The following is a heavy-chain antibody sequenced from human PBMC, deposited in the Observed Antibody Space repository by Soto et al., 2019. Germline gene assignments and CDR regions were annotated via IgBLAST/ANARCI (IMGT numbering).Heavy chain of an antibody. CDR2: ISAYNGNT. D-gene: IGHD3-10*01. CDR1: GYTFTSYG. V-gene: IGHV1-18*01. CDR3: ARDFRDYGSGSHASY. J-gene: IGHJ4*02. Sequence: QVQLVQSGAEVKKPGASVKVSCKASGYTFTSYGISWVRQAPGQGLEWMGWISAYNGNTNYAQKLQGRVTMTADTSTSTAYMELRSLRSDDTAVYYCARDFRDYGSGSHASYWGQGTLVTVSS.